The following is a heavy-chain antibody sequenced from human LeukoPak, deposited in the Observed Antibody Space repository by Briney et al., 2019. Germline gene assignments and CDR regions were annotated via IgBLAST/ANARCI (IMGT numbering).Heavy chain of an antibody. J-gene: IGHJ4*02. CDR1: GFSFSNYA. D-gene: IGHD3-10*01. CDR2: ISGSGDAT. Sequence: PGGSLRLSCAASGFSFSNYAMTWVRQAPGKGLQWDSGISGSGDATYYADSVKGRFTISRDNSKNTLYLQMNSLRAEDTAVYYCAKDKANTHYYGSGSYPSPNYFDYWGQGALVTVSS. CDR3: AKDKANTHYYGSGSYPSPNYFDY. V-gene: IGHV3-23*01.